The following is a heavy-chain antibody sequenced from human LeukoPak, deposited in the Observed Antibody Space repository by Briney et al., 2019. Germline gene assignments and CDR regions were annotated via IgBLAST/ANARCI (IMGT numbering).Heavy chain of an antibody. CDR3: ARQAYTASYYFVDY. D-gene: IGHD3-10*01. CDR1: GGSINSYY. CDR2: IYTTGTT. J-gene: IGHJ4*02. Sequence: PSETLSLTCGVSGGSINSYYWGWVRQPAGKELEWIGRIYTTGTTNYSPSLKSRPTMSLDTSKNHFSLKLRSVTAADTAVYYCARQAYTASYYFVDYWSQGTLVTVSS. V-gene: IGHV4-59*10.